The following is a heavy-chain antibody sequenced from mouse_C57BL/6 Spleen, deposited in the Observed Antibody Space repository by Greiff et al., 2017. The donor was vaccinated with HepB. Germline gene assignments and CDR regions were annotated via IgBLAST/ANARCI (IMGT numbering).Heavy chain of an antibody. V-gene: IGHV1-50*01. Sequence: QVQLKQPGAELVKPGASVKLSCKASGYTFTSYWMQWVKQRPGQGLEWIGEIDPSDSYTNYNQKFKGKATLTVDTSSSTAYMQLSSLTSEDSAVYYCARPLYGSWFAYWGQGTLVTVSA. CDR3: ARPLYGSWFAY. CDR1: GYTFTSYW. J-gene: IGHJ3*01. CDR2: IDPSDSYT. D-gene: IGHD1-1*01.